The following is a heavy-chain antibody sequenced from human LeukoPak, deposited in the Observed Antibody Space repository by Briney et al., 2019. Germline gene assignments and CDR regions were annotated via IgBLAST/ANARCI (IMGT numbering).Heavy chain of an antibody. J-gene: IGHJ4*02. CDR3: ARHEGYGASSSFGY. D-gene: IGHD6-13*01. V-gene: IGHV5-51*01. Sequence: ESLKISCKGSGYSFTSYWIGWARQMPGKGLEWMGIIYPGDADIRYSPSFQGQVSISADKSVSTAYLQWSSLKASDTAIYYCARHEGYGASSSFGYWGQGTLVTVSS. CDR2: IYPGDADI. CDR1: GYSFTSYW.